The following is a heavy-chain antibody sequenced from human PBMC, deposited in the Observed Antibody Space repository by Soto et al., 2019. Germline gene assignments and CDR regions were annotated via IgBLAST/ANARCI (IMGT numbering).Heavy chain of an antibody. V-gene: IGHV4-39*02. D-gene: IGHD3-3*01. CDR1: GDSITTGAYY. Sequence: SETLSLTCTVSGDSITTGAYYWGWIRQPPGKGLEWIGSIYYSGTTNYNPSLKSRLTISVDTSKNQFSLKLSSVTAADTAVYYCARDRPIFGVVKENWFDPWGQGTLVTVSS. J-gene: IGHJ5*02. CDR2: IYYSGTT. CDR3: ARDRPIFGVVKENWFDP.